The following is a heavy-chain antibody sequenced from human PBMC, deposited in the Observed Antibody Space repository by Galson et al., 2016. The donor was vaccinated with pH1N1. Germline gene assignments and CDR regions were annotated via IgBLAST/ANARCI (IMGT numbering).Heavy chain of an antibody. CDR1: GVSVTSNTSY. Sequence: SETLSLTCTVSGVSVTSNTSYWSWIRQPPGKGLEWIAYISYTGSTDYNPSLKSRVAISLDTSKNQFSLNLTSVTAADTAVYYCARAFGAATSDYWGQGTLVTVSS. CDR3: ARAFGAATSDY. CDR2: ISYTGST. J-gene: IGHJ4*02. D-gene: IGHD2-15*01. V-gene: IGHV4-61*01.